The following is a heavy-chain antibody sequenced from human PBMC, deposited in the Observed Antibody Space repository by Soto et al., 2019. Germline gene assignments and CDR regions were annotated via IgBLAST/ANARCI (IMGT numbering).Heavy chain of an antibody. Sequence: SVTVSCKASGYTFTGYYMHWVRQAPGQGLEWMGWINPDSGGTNYAQKFQGRVTMTRDTSISTAYMELSRLRSDDTAVYYCARDRIRILARVPFYYWGQGTLVTVSS. D-gene: IGHD3-3*01. J-gene: IGHJ4*02. V-gene: IGHV1-2*02. CDR2: INPDSGGT. CDR3: ARDRIRILARVPFYY. CDR1: GYTFTGYY.